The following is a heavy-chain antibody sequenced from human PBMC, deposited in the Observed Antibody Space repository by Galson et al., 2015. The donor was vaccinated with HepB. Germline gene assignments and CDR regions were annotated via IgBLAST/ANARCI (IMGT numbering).Heavy chain of an antibody. CDR3: ASGAEGIGFLEWLPPFDY. CDR2: IIPIFGTA. CDR1: GGTFSSYA. D-gene: IGHD3-3*01. J-gene: IGHJ4*02. Sequence: SVKVSCKASGGTFSSYAISWVRQAPGQGLEWMGGIIPIFGTANYAQKFQGRVTITADESTSTAYMELSSLRSEDTAVYYCASGAEGIGFLEWLPPFDYWGQGTLVTVSS. V-gene: IGHV1-69*13.